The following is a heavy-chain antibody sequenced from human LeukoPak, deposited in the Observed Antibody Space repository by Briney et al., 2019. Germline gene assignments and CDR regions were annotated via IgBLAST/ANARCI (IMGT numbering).Heavy chain of an antibody. V-gene: IGHV1-46*01. J-gene: IGHJ4*02. Sequence: RASVKVSCKASGYTFTSYYIHWVRQAPGQGLEWMGIINPSGGSTSYAQKFQGRVTMTRDTSTSTVYMELSSLRSEDTAVYYCGTGPKLVIDYWGQGTLVTVSS. CDR2: INPSGGST. CDR3: GTGPKLVIDY. CDR1: GYTFTSYY. D-gene: IGHD2/OR15-2a*01.